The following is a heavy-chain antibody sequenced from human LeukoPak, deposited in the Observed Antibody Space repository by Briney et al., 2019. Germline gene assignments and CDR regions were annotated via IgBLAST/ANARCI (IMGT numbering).Heavy chain of an antibody. CDR3: AKVFFMDY. V-gene: IGHV3-23*01. D-gene: IGHD2-8*01. CDR2: ISVSGGST. J-gene: IGHJ4*02. CDR1: GFAFSSLG. Sequence: GGSLRLSCAASGFAFSSLGMSWVRQAPGKGLEWVSAISVSGGSTNYADSVKGRFTISRDNSKNTLYLQMNSLRAEGTAVYYCAKVFFMDYWGQGTLVTVSS.